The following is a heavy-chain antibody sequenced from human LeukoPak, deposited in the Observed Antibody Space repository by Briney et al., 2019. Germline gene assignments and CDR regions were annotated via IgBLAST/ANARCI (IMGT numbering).Heavy chain of an antibody. D-gene: IGHD3-22*01. Sequence: PGGSLRLSCAASGFTFSSYSMNWVRQAPGKGLEWVSYIGSSSSTIYYADSVKGRFTISRDNAKNSLYLQMNSLRAEDTAVYYCARGPYYYDSSGYYPDYYYYGMDVWGQGTTVTVSS. J-gene: IGHJ6*02. CDR1: GFTFSSYS. V-gene: IGHV3-48*01. CDR2: IGSSSSTI. CDR3: ARGPYYYDSSGYYPDYYYYGMDV.